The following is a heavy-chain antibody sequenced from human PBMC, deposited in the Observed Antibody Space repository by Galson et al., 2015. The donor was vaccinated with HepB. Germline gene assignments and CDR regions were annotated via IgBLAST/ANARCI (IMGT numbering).Heavy chain of an antibody. J-gene: IGHJ5*02. CDR3: ARSPEASRRNWFDP. CDR1: GYTFTSYD. Sequence: SVKVSCKASGYTFTSYDINWVRQATGQGLEWMGWVNPNSGNTGYAQKFQGRVTMTRNTSISTAYMELSSLRSEDTAVCYCARSPEASRRNWFDPWGQGTLVTVSS. CDR2: VNPNSGNT. V-gene: IGHV1-8*01.